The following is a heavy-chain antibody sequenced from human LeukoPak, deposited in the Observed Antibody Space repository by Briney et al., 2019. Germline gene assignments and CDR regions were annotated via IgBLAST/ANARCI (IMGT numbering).Heavy chain of an antibody. D-gene: IGHD3-10*01. J-gene: IGHJ4*02. CDR1: GGSISSSSYY. V-gene: IGHV4-39*07. Sequence: SETLSLTCTVSGGSISSSSYYWGWIRQPPGKGLEWIGSIYYSGSTYYNPSLKSRVTISVDTSKNQFSLKLRSVTAADTAVYYCARVHPGSGTYYDYWGQGTLVTVSS. CDR3: ARVHPGSGTYYDY. CDR2: IYYSGST.